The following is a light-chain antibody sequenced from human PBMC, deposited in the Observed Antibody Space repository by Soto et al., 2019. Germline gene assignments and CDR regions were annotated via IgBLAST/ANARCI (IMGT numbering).Light chain of an antibody. CDR1: SSDVGGYNY. V-gene: IGLV2-11*01. CDR3: CSYAGSYTVV. J-gene: IGLJ2*01. Sequence: QSALTQPRSVSGSRGQSVTISCTGTSSDVGGYNYVSWYQQHPGKAPKLMIYDVSKRPSGVPDRFSGSKSGNTASLTISGLQAEDEADYYCCSYAGSYTVVFGGGTNVTVL. CDR2: DVS.